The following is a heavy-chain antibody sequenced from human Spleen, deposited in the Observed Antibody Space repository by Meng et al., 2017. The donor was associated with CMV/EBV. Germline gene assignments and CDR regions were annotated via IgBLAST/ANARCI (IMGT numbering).Heavy chain of an antibody. CDR2: VYYGGRT. V-gene: IGHV4-61*03. CDR3: ASTPGGNRDWYFDL. J-gene: IGHJ2*01. D-gene: IGHD1/OR15-1a*01. Sequence: SGASVSSGRYYWSCIRQPPGKRLEWIGYVYYGGRTTYNPSLKSRVTLSIDTSRNHFSLKMNSVTAADTAIYYCASTPGGNRDWYFDLWGPGTLVTVSS. CDR1: GASVSSGRYY.